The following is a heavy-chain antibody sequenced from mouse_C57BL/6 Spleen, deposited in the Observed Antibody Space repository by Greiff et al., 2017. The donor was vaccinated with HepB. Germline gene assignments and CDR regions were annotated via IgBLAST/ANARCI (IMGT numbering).Heavy chain of an antibody. CDR3: ARPYSTGGSWFAY. CDR2: ISNGGGST. Sequence: EVQLVESGGGLVQPGGSLKLSCAASGFTFSDYYMYWVRQTPEKRLEWVAYISNGGGSTYYPDTVKGRFTISRDNAKNTLYLQMSRLKSEDTAMYYCARPYSTGGSWFAYWGQGTLVTVSA. CDR1: GFTFSDYY. V-gene: IGHV5-12*01. J-gene: IGHJ3*01. D-gene: IGHD2-5*01.